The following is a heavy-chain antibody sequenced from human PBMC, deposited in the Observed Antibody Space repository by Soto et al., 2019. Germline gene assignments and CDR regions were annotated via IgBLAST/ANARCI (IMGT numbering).Heavy chain of an antibody. V-gene: IGHV3-23*04. CDR2: ISGSGGST. D-gene: IGHD3-22*01. Sequence: EVQLVESGGGLVQPGGSLRLSCAASGFTFSSYGMSWVRQAPGKGPEWVSGISGSGGSTYYADSVKGRFTISRDNSKNTVYLQMNSLRAEDTASYYCASYYYHSSGYYHYFDYWGQGTLVTVSS. CDR3: ASYYYHSSGYYHYFDY. CDR1: GFTFSSYG. J-gene: IGHJ4*02.